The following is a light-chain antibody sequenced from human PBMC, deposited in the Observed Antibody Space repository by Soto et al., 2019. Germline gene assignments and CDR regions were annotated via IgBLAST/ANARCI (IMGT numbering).Light chain of an antibody. CDR3: LQYNNWPPKQYT. V-gene: IGKV3-15*01. CDR2: GAS. Sequence: EIVMTQSPVTLSVSPGERATLSCRASQSVSSDLAWYQHKPGQAPRLLIYGASTRATGIPARFSGSGPGTEFSLSISSLQSEDFAVYYCLQYNNWPPKQYTFGQGTKLEIK. CDR1: QSVSSD. J-gene: IGKJ2*01.